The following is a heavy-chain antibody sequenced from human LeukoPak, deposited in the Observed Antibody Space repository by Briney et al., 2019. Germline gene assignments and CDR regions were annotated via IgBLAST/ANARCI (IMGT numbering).Heavy chain of an antibody. Sequence: PGGSLRLSCAASGFTFSSYGMHWVRQAPGKGLEWVAVIWYDGSNKYYADSVKGRFTISRDNSKNTLYLQMNSLRAEDTAVYYCARAGLVVVAATISYFDYWGQGTLVTVSS. D-gene: IGHD2-15*01. J-gene: IGHJ4*02. CDR3: ARAGLVVVAATISYFDY. CDR2: IWYDGSNK. V-gene: IGHV3-30*19. CDR1: GFTFSSYG.